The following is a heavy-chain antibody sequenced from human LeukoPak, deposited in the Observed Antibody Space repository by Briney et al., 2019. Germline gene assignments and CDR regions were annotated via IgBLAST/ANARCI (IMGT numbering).Heavy chain of an antibody. CDR2: IYYSGNS. Sequence: SETLSLTCTVSGGSIRSNYYWGWIRPPPGKGLEWIGSIYYSGNSYYNPSLKSRVTMSIDTSKNQFSLKVNSVTAADTAVYYCAGLLGYCSGNRCPSSANYYYYMDVWGKGTTVTVSS. V-gene: IGHV4-39*07. J-gene: IGHJ6*03. D-gene: IGHD2-15*01. CDR3: AGLLGYCSGNRCPSSANYYYYMDV. CDR1: GGSIRSNYY.